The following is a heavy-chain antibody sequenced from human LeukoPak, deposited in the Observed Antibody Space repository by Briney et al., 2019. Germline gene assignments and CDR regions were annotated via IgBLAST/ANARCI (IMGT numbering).Heavy chain of an antibody. Sequence: GGSLRLSCAASGFTFSDYYMSWIRQAPGKGLEWVSYISSRGSTIYYADSVKGRFTISRDNAKNSLYLQMNSLRAEDTAVYYCARGVGYYAAYYYYYGMDVWGQGTTVTVSS. J-gene: IGHJ6*02. CDR1: GFTFSDYY. V-gene: IGHV3-11*01. D-gene: IGHD2/OR15-2a*01. CDR3: ARGVGYYAAYYYYYGMDV. CDR2: ISSRGSTI.